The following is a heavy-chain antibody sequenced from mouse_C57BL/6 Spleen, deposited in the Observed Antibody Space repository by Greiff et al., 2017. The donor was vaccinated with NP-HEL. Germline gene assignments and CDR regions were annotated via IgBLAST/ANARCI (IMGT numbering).Heavy chain of an antibody. Sequence: EVKVEESGGGLVKPGGSLKLSCAASGFTFSSYAMSWVRQTPEKRLEWVATISDGGSYTYYPDNVKGRFTISRDNAKNNLYLQMSHLKSEDTAMYYCARDFHYYGSDYFDYWGQGTTLTVSS. CDR1: GFTFSSYA. D-gene: IGHD1-1*01. CDR3: ARDFHYYGSDYFDY. J-gene: IGHJ2*01. V-gene: IGHV5-4*03. CDR2: ISDGGSYT.